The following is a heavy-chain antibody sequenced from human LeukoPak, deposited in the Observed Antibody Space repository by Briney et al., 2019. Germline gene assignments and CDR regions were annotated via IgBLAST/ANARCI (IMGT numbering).Heavy chain of an antibody. CDR3: ARGVYGGSPPCYFDY. CDR1: GGSISGYY. CDR2: IYHSGST. D-gene: IGHD4-23*01. Sequence: PSETLSLTCTVSGGSISGYYWSWIRQPPGKGLEWIGYIYHSGSTYYNASLKSRVTISVDKSKNQFSLKVRSATAADTAVYYCARGVYGGSPPCYFDYWGKGTLVTVSS. J-gene: IGHJ4*02. V-gene: IGHV4-59*12.